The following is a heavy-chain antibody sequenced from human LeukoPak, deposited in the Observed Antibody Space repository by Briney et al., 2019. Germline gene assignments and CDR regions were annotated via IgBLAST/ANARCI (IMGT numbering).Heavy chain of an antibody. D-gene: IGHD3-22*01. J-gene: IGHJ4*02. CDR1: GYTFTNYY. CDR2: SNPSGGST. CDR3: ARGPYYYDSSGFYSNY. V-gene: IGHV1-46*01. Sequence: ASVTVSCKASGYTFTNYYLHWVRQAPGQGLEWMGISNPSGGSTSYAQKFQGRVTMTRDTSTSTVYMELSSLRSEDTAVYYCARGPYYYDSSGFYSNYWGQGTLVTVPS.